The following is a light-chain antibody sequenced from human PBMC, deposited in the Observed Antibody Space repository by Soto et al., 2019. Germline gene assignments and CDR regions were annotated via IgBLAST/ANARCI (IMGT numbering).Light chain of an antibody. Sequence: VLTQSPGTLSLSPGERATLSCRASQTVINNYLAWYQRKPGQAPRLLIYGASNRATGIPDRFSGDGSGTDFTLTINRLEAEDSALYYCQKYDTSPYTFGQGTKLEIK. CDR3: QKYDTSPYT. V-gene: IGKV3-20*01. CDR1: QTVINNY. CDR2: GAS. J-gene: IGKJ2*01.